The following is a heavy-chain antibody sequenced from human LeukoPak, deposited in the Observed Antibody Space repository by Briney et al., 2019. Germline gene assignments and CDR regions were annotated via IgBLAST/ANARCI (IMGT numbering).Heavy chain of an antibody. D-gene: IGHD3-9*01. CDR3: ANPGPLNCDILTGLDY. Sequence: PGGSLRLSCEASGFTFSSYAMRWVRQAPGKGLEWVSSITSHGGRTHYADSVKGRFTISRDNSKNTLFLQMNSLRAEDTGVYYCANPGPLNCDILTGLDYWGQGTLVTVSS. CDR2: ITSHGGRT. CDR1: GFTFSSYA. J-gene: IGHJ4*02. V-gene: IGHV3-23*01.